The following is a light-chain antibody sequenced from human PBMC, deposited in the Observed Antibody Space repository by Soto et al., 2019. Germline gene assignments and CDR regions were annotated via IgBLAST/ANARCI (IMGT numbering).Light chain of an antibody. V-gene: IGKV3-15*01. Sequence: EIVMTQSPATLSVSPGERASLSCRASQSVSSNLAWNQQKPGQAPRLLIYGASTRATGIPARFNGSGSGTDFTLTISSLQSEDFAVYYCQQYNNWPPTFGGGTKVEIK. CDR2: GAS. J-gene: IGKJ4*01. CDR3: QQYNNWPPT. CDR1: QSVSSN.